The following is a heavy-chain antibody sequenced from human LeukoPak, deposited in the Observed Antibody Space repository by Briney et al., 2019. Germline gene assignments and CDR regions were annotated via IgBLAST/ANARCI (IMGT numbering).Heavy chain of an antibody. Sequence: PGGSLRLSCAASGFTFSSYEMNWVRQAPGKGLEWLSHISNSGSSIQYADSVKGRFTISRDNAKHSLYLQMNSLRVEDTAVYYCARTRDGPFAYCGQGTLVTVSS. D-gene: IGHD5-24*01. V-gene: IGHV3-48*03. CDR1: GFTFSSYE. CDR3: ARTRDGPFAY. CDR2: ISNSGSSI. J-gene: IGHJ4*02.